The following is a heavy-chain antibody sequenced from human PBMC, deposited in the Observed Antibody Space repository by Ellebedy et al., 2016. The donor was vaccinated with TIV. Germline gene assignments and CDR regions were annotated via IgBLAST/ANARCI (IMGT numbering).Heavy chain of an antibody. D-gene: IGHD2-21*02. J-gene: IGHJ4*02. Sequence: GESLKISCAASGFTFSSYSMNWVRQAPGKGLEWVSYISSSSSSIYYVDSVKGRFTIYRDNAKNSLYLQMNSLRAEDTAVYYCARDGLAYCGGDCSRPFDYWGQGTLVTVSS. CDR2: ISSSSSSI. CDR1: GFTFSSYS. V-gene: IGHV3-48*04. CDR3: ARDGLAYCGGDCSRPFDY.